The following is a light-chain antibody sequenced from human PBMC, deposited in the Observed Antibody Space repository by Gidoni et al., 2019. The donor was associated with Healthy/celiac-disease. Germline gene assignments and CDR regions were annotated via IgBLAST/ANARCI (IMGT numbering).Light chain of an antibody. CDR2: KAS. CDR3: QQYNSYSRFT. J-gene: IGKJ3*01. Sequence: DLQMTQSPSTLSASVGDRVTITCRASQSIRSWLAWYQQKPGKAPKLLIYKASSLESEVPSRFSGSGSGTEFTLTISSLQPDDFATYYCQQYNSYSRFTFGPGTKVEIK. V-gene: IGKV1-5*03. CDR1: QSIRSW.